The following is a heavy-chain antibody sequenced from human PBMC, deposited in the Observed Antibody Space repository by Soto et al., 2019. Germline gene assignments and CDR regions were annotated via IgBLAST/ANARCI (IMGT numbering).Heavy chain of an antibody. CDR3: LITTSGFGM. Sequence: EVQLVESGGGLVQPGGSLRISCAASGFTLSVYWMNWVRQAPGKGLEWVANIKQDGSERNYVDSVKGRFTISTEKAKNSRYLQMSTLGADDTAVYYCLITTSGFGMCGQGTLVNVSS. CDR2: IKQDGSER. V-gene: IGHV3-7*01. CDR1: GFTLSVYW. D-gene: IGHD1-20*01. J-gene: IGHJ3*02.